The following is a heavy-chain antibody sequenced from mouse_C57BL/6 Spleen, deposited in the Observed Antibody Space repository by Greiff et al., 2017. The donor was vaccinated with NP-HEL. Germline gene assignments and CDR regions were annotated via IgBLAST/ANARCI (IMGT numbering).Heavy chain of an antibody. D-gene: IGHD2-2*01. J-gene: IGHJ2*01. CDR2: FYPGSGSI. V-gene: IGHV1-62-2*01. CDR3: ARHEDYYGYDSYFDY. Sequence: VQLQQSGAELVKPGASVTLSCKASGYTFTEYTIHWVKLRSGQGLEWIGWFYPGSGSIKYNEKFKDKATLTADKSSSTVYMELSRLTSEDSAVYFCARHEDYYGYDSYFDYWGQGTTLTVSS. CDR1: GYTFTEYT.